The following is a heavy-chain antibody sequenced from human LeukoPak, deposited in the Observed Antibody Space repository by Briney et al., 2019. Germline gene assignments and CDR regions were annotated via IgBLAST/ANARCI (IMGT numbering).Heavy chain of an antibody. CDR2: IYYTGST. CDR1: GDSMSSFY. V-gene: IGHV4-59*01. J-gene: IGHJ4*02. D-gene: IGHD3-10*01. CDR3: ARGRLGYYGSGSYSY. Sequence: SETLSLTCTVSGDSMSSFYWNWIRQPPGKGLEWIGYIYYTGSTNYNPSLKSRVTISVDTSKNQFSLKLSSVTAADTAVYYCARGRLGYYGSGSYSYWGQGTLVTVSS.